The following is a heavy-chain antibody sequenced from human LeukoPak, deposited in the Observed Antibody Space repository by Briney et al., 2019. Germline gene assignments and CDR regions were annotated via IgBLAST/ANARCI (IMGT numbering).Heavy chain of an antibody. V-gene: IGHV3-7*01. D-gene: IGHD1-20*01. CDR1: GFTFSTYW. J-gene: IGHJ4*02. Sequence: PGGSLRLSCAASGFTFSTYWMNWVRQAPGKGLEWVANIKHDGSDRNYVDSVRGRFTISRDNGKNLLHLQMNTLRAEDTAVYYCARELITKWSCGDYWGQGTPVTVSP. CDR3: ARELITKWSCGDY. CDR2: IKHDGSDR.